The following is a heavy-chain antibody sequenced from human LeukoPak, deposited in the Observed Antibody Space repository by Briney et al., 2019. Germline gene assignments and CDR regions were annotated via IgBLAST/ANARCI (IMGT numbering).Heavy chain of an antibody. V-gene: IGHV4-61*02. CDR1: GGSISSGSYY. CDR3: ARGHSSSWPLDSYYYMDV. CDR2: IYTSGST. D-gene: IGHD6-13*01. Sequence: SETLSLTCTVSGGSISSGSYYWSWIRQPAGKGLEWIGRIYTSGSTNYNPSLKSRVTISVDTSKNQFSLKLSSVTAADTAVYYCARGHSSSWPLDSYYYMDVWGKGTTVTVSS. J-gene: IGHJ6*03.